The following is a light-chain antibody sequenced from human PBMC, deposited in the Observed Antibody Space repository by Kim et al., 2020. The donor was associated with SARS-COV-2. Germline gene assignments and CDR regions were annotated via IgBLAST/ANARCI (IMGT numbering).Light chain of an antibody. J-gene: IGLJ3*02. V-gene: IGLV3-19*01. CDR2: GKN. CDR1: SLRSYY. CDR3: NSRDSSGNHLGV. Sequence: SSELTQDPAVSVALGQTVRITCQGDSLRSYYASWYQQKPGQAPVLVIYGKNNRPSGIPDRFSGSSSGNTASLTITVAQAEDEADYYCNSRDSSGNHLGVFGGGTQLTVL.